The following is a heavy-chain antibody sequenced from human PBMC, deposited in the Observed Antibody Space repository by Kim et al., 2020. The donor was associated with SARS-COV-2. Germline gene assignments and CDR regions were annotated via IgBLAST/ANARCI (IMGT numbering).Heavy chain of an antibody. V-gene: IGHV3-23*01. CDR3: VKLMGAMMPTRGMDV. D-gene: IGHD2-2*01. J-gene: IGHJ6*02. CDR2: ISGRGEYT. Sequence: GGSLRLSCVASGFTFSNYALTWVRQAPGKGLEWGSAISGRGEYTYYADSVKGRFTISRDNSKSTLYLQMDSLRGEDTAVYDCVKLMGAMMPTRGMDVWG. CDR1: GFTFSNYA.